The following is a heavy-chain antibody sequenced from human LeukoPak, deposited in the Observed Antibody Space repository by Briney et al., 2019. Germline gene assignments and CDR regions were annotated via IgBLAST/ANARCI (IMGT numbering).Heavy chain of an antibody. CDR1: GGTFSSYA. D-gene: IGHD3-9*01. J-gene: IGHJ4*02. CDR3: ARGDLLRYFDWLLYDLDY. Sequence: SVKVSCKASGGTFSSYAISWVRQAPGQGLEWMGGIIPIFGTANFAQKFQGRVTITADESTSTAYMELSSLRSEDTAVYYCARGDLLRYFDWLLYDLDYWGQGTLVTVSS. CDR2: IIPIFGTA. V-gene: IGHV1-69*13.